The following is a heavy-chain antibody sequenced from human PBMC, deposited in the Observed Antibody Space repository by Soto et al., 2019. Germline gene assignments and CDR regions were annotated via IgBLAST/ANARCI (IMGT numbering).Heavy chain of an antibody. V-gene: IGHV3-30-3*01. Sequence: GGSLRLSCAASGLTFSSYAMHWVRQAPGKGLEWVAVISYDGSNKYYADSVKGRFTISRDNSKNTLYLQMNSLRAEDTAVYYCARVDTAGGSDYYYYGMDVWGQGTTVTVSS. J-gene: IGHJ6*02. CDR1: GLTFSSYA. CDR3: ARVDTAGGSDYYYYGMDV. CDR2: ISYDGSNK.